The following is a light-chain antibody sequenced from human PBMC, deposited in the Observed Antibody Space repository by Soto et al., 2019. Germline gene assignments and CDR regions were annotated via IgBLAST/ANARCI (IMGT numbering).Light chain of an antibody. J-gene: IGKJ1*01. CDR1: QSVNSNY. V-gene: IGKV3-20*01. CDR3: QQYGSSRT. CDR2: GVS. Sequence: EIVLTQSPGTLSLSPGERATLSCRTSQSVNSNYLAWYQQKPGQAPRLLIYGVSSRATGIPDRFSGSGSGTDFTLTISRLEPEDFAVYYRQQYGSSRTFGQGTKVEI.